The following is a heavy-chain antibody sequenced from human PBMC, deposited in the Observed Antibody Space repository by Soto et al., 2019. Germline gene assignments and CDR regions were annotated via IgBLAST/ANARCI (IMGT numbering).Heavy chain of an antibody. J-gene: IGHJ5*02. CDR2: IWYDGSKK. CDR3: ARDRANWFDP. V-gene: IGHV3-33*01. CDR1: GFTYTNYG. Sequence: QVQVVESGGGVVQPGRSLRLSCAVSGFTYTNYGMHWVRQAPGKGLEWVAVIWYDGSKKYYLDSVKGRFTISRDNSKSTLDLEMNDLRAEDTAVYYCARDRANWFDPWGQGTLVTVSS.